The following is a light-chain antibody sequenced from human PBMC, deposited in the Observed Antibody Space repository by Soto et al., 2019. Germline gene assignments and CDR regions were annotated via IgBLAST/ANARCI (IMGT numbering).Light chain of an antibody. J-gene: IGKJ1*01. Sequence: EIVMTQSPVTLSVSPGESATLFCRASQSVSNHLAWYQQKPGQAPRLLISGSSSRATGIPARFSGSGSGTEFTLTISSLQSEDFAVYFCQQYNNWPRTFGQGTKVEMK. CDR3: QQYNNWPRT. CDR1: QSVSNH. CDR2: GSS. V-gene: IGKV3-15*01.